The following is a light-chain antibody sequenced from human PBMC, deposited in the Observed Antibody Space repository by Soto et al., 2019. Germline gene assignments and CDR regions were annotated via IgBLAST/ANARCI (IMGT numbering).Light chain of an antibody. CDR3: QQLYTYPLY. Sequence: DIQLTQSPSFLSASVGDRVTITCRASQGIISYLAWYQQKPGKAPNLLIYAAYTLQSGVPSRFIGSGSGTEFTQKIISLQHEDFATHYCQQLYTYPLYFGQGTRLEIK. J-gene: IGKJ5*01. CDR2: AAY. V-gene: IGKV1-9*01. CDR1: QGIISY.